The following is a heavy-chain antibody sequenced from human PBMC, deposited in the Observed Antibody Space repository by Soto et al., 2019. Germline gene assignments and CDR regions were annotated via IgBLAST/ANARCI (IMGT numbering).Heavy chain of an antibody. CDR3: ARKGEDYQVWGEAPLD. CDR2: INGPGDDT. V-gene: IGHV3-23*01. J-gene: IGHJ4*03. CDR1: GFTFHNYA. D-gene: IGHD3-16*01. Sequence: EVQLLEAGGNLVQPGGSLRLSCAASGFTFHNYAMSWVRQAPGKGLEWVSSINGPGDDTYYADSVKGRFTISRDNSKKTLDLQMDRLEAQDTGLNYRARKGEDYQVWGEAPLDLGQGTLVTV.